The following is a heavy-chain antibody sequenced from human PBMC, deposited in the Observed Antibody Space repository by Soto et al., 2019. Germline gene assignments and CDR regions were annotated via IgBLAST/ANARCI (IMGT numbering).Heavy chain of an antibody. V-gene: IGHV1-69*01. J-gene: IGHJ6*02. CDR3: ARDLAPVVRGVLSSGMDV. CDR2: IIPMFGTT. CDR1: GGTFSNYA. D-gene: IGHD3-10*02. Sequence: QVQLVQSGAEIKKTGSSVKVSCKASGGTFSNYAINWIRQAPGQGLEWMGGIIPMFGTTYYAQRLQGRVTITADESMSTAYRALSSLTSEDPAIFYCARDLAPVVRGVLSSGMDVWGQGTTVTVSS.